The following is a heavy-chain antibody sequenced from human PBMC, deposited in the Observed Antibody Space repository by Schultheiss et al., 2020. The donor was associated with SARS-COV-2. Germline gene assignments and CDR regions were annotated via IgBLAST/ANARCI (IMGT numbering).Heavy chain of an antibody. CDR3: AKDSRDPLWFGEWGMDV. CDR2: ISYDGSNK. J-gene: IGHJ6*04. CDR1: GFTFSSYA. Sequence: GESLKISCAASGFTFSSYAMHWVRQAPGKGLEWVAVISYDGSNKYYADSVKGRFTISRDNSKNTLYLQMNSLRAEDTAVYYCAKDSRDPLWFGEWGMDVWGKGTTVTVSS. D-gene: IGHD3-10*01. V-gene: IGHV3-30*01.